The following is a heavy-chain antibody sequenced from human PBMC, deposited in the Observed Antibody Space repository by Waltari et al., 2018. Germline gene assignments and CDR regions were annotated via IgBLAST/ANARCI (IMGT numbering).Heavy chain of an antibody. J-gene: IGHJ5*02. CDR2: VHGTTGRT. CDR3: ARDRGRGLYLDT. V-gene: IGHV4-4*02. CDR1: GDSVTSSYL. D-gene: IGHD2-15*01. Sequence: QLRESGPGLVKPSGTLSLSCAVSGDSVTSSYLWTWVRQSPHKGLELIGAVHGTTGRTHYNPSFASRVTVSLDTSNNEFSLKVTSATAADTAVYYCARDRGRGLYLDTWGPGTLVTVSP.